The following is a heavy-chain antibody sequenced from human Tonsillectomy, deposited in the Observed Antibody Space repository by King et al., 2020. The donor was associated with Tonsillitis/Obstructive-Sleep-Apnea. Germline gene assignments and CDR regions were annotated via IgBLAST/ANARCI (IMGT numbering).Heavy chain of an antibody. CDR2: ISSSSSYI. D-gene: IGHD2-2*01. V-gene: IGHV3-21*01. CDR1: GFTFSSDS. Sequence: VQLVEAGGGLVKPGGSLRLSCAASGFTFSSDSMNWVRQAPGKGREWVSSISSSSSYIYYADSVKGRFTISRDNAKNSLYLQMNSLRAEDTAVYYCAGDATSGIVVVPAPPASVWFDPWAPGPLVTVSA. J-gene: IGHJ5*02. CDR3: AGDATSGIVVVPAPPASVWFDP.